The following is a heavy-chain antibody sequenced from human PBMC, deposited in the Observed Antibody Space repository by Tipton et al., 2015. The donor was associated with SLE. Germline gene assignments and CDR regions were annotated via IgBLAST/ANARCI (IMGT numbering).Heavy chain of an antibody. CDR2: IYYSGST. CDR3: ARHGDSGFYGAFDI. J-gene: IGHJ3*02. CDR1: GGSISSYY. Sequence: LRLSCTVSGGSISSYYWSWIRQPPGKGLEWIGYIYYSGSTNYNPSLKSRVTISVDTSKNQFSLKLSSVTAADTAVYYCARHGDSGFYGAFDIWGQGTMVTVSS. D-gene: IGHD2-21*01. V-gene: IGHV4-59*08.